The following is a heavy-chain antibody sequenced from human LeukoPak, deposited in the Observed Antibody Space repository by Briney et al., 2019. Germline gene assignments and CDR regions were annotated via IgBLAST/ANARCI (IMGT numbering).Heavy chain of an antibody. D-gene: IGHD5-12*01. CDR2: IYYSGST. J-gene: IGHJ5*02. CDR1: GGSISSYY. V-gene: IGHV4-59*01. Sequence: SETLSLTCTVSGGSISSYYWSWIRQPPGQGLEWIGDIYYSGSTNYNPSLKSRVTISVDTTKNQFSLKLSSVTAADTSVYYCARVGGYSGYNWFDPWGQGTLVTVSS. CDR3: ARVGGYSGYNWFDP.